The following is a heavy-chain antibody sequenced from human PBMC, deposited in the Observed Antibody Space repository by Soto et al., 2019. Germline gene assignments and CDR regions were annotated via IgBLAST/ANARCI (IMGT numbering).Heavy chain of an antibody. CDR1: GGSFSGYY. V-gene: IGHV4-34*01. D-gene: IGHD5-18*01. J-gene: IGHJ5*02. Sequence: SETLSLTCAVYGGSFSGYYWSWIRQPPGKGLEWIGEINHSGSTNYNPSLKSRVTISVDTSKNQFSLKLSSVTAADTAVYYCARGKKGSGYSYGYSRFDPWGQGTLVTVSS. CDR2: INHSGST. CDR3: ARGKKGSGYSYGYSRFDP.